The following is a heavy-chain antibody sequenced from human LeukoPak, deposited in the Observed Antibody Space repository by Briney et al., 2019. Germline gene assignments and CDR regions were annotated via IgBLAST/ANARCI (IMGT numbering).Heavy chain of an antibody. CDR1: GGTFSSYA. V-gene: IGHV1-69*05. CDR2: IIPIFGTA. J-gene: IGHJ6*03. CDR3: ARSDYYDRSGYVYYMDV. D-gene: IGHD3-22*01. Sequence: SVKVSCKASGGTFSSYAISWVRQAPGQGLEWMGRIIPIFGTANYAQKFQGRVTITTDESTSTAYMELSSLRSEDTAVYYCARSDYYDRSGYVYYMDVWGKGTTVTVSS.